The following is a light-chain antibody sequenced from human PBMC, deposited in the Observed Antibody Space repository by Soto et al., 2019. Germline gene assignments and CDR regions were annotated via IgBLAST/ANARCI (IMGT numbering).Light chain of an antibody. CDR2: GNT. V-gene: IGLV1-40*01. CDR1: SSNIGAGYE. Sequence: QSALTQPPSVSGAAGQGVTISCTGSSSNIGAGYEVHWFQQLPGTAPKLLIYGNTNRPSGVPDRFSGSKSDTSASLAITGLQPEDEADYYCQSYDSSLSVLYVFGTGTKVTVL. CDR3: QSYDSSLSVLYV. J-gene: IGLJ1*01.